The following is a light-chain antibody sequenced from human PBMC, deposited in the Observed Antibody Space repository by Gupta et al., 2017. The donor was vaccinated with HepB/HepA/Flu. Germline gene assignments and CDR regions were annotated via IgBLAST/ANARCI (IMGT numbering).Light chain of an antibody. CDR1: SSDVGGYNY. V-gene: IGLV2-14*01. Sequence: QSALPQPASVSGSPGQSTTISCPGTSSDVGGYNYVSWYQQPPGKAPKLMIYDVSNRPSGVSNRFSGSKSGNTASLTISGLQAEDEADYYCSSYTSSSTLMFGGGTKLTVL. CDR2: DVS. J-gene: IGLJ3*02. CDR3: SSYTSSSTLM.